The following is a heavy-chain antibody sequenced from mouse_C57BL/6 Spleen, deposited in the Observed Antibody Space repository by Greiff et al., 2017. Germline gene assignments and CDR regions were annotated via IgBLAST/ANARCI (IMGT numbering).Heavy chain of an antibody. D-gene: IGHD1-1*01. CDR1: GYTFTSYW. Sequence: QVHVKQPGTELVKPGASVKLSCKASGYTFTSYWMHWVKQRPGQGLEWIGNINPSNGGTNYNEKFKSKATLTVDKSSSTAYMQLSSLTSEDSAVYYCARNYYGSSGPYFDYWGQGTTLTVSS. CDR3: ARNYYGSSGPYFDY. J-gene: IGHJ2*01. CDR2: INPSNGGT. V-gene: IGHV1-53*01.